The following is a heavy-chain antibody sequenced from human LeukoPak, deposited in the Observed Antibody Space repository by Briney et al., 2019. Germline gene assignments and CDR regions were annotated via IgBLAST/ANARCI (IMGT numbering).Heavy chain of an antibody. CDR2: ISSSSSYI. J-gene: IGHJ4*02. V-gene: IGHV3-21*01. CDR1: GFTFSSYS. D-gene: IGHD3-10*01. CDR3: ASELYGSPIDY. Sequence: PGGSLRLPCAASGFTFSSYSMTWVRQAPGKGLEWVSSISSSSSYIYYADSVKGRFTISRDNAKNSLYLQMNSLRAEDTAVYYCASELYGSPIDYWGQGTLVTVSS.